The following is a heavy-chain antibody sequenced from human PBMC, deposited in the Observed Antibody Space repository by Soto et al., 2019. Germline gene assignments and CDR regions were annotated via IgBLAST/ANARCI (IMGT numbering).Heavy chain of an antibody. CDR3: ARWWSGSRQGFDP. CDR1: GGSISSGDYY. V-gene: IGHV4-31*03. D-gene: IGHD3-3*01. CDR2: SYYSGST. Sequence: QVQLQESGPGLVKPSQTLSLTCTVSGGSISSGDYYWSWIRQHPGKGLEWIGYSYYSGSTYYNPSLKSRVTISVDTSKNQFSLKLSSVTAADTAVYYCARWWSGSRQGFDPWGQGTLVNVSS. J-gene: IGHJ5*02.